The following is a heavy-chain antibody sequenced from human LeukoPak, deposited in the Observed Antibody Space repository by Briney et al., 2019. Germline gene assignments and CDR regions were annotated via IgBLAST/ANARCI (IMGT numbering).Heavy chain of an antibody. CDR3: AKSQYCGGDCFARDY. CDR2: ISSSSSTI. CDR1: GFTFSSYS. D-gene: IGHD2-21*01. V-gene: IGHV3-48*01. Sequence: GGSLRLSCAASGFTFSSYSMNWVRQAPGKGLEWVSYISSSSSTIYYADSVKGRFTISRDNSKNTLYLQMNSLRAEDTAVYYCAKSQYCGGDCFARDYWGQGTLVTVSS. J-gene: IGHJ4*02.